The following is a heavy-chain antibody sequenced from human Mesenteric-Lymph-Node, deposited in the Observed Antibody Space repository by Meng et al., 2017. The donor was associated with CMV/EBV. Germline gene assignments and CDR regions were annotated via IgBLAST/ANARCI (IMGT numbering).Heavy chain of an antibody. V-gene: IGHV3-21*01. CDR3: ARPGYSGSYWYYFDY. CDR2: ISSSSSYI. Sequence: GGSLRLSCAASGFSFSPYSMNWVRQAPGKGLEWVSSISSSSSYISYADSVKGRFTISRDNAKNSLYLQMNSLRAEDTAVYYCARPGYSGSYWYYFDYWGQGTLVTVSS. CDR1: GFSFSPYS. J-gene: IGHJ4*02. D-gene: IGHD1-26*01.